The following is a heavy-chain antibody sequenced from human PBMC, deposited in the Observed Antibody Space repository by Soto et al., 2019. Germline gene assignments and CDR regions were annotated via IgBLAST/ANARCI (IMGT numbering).Heavy chain of an antibody. Sequence: EVQLVESGGGLVQPGGSLRLSCAASGFTFGSYSMNWVRQAPGKGLEWVSFILSSSGVIYYADSVKGRFTISRDSAKNSLYVQMNTLRAEDTAVYYGARDLRTPPVATAMPYYMDVWGKGTTVTVSS. CDR1: GFTFGSYS. D-gene: IGHD2-2*01. CDR3: ARDLRTPPVATAMPYYMDV. CDR2: ILSSSGVI. V-gene: IGHV3-48*01. J-gene: IGHJ6*03.